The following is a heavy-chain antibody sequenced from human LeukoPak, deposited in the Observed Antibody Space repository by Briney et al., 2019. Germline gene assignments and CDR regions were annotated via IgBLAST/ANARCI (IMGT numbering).Heavy chain of an antibody. Sequence: SVKVSCKASGGTFSSYAISWVRQAPGQGLEWMGGIIPIFGTANYAQKLQGRVTMTTDTSTSTAYMELRSLRSDDTAVYYCARITDTAHGTWFDPWGQGTLVTVSS. CDR1: GGTFSSYA. D-gene: IGHD3-10*01. CDR2: IIPIFGTA. V-gene: IGHV1-69*05. J-gene: IGHJ5*02. CDR3: ARITDTAHGTWFDP.